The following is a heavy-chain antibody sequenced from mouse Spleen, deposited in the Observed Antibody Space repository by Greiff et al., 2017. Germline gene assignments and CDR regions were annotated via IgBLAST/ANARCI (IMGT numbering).Heavy chain of an antibody. V-gene: IGHV1-7*01. J-gene: IGHJ2*01. CDR3: AREVYGNFGD. D-gene: IGHD2-1*01. Sequence: VKLQESGAELAKPGASVKMSCKASGYTFTSYWMHWVKPRPGQGLVWIGYINPSTGYTEYIQKFKDKATLTADKSSSTAYMQLSSLTSEDFAVYYRAREVYGNFGDWGQGTTLTVSS. CDR2: INPSTGYT. CDR1: GYTFTSYW.